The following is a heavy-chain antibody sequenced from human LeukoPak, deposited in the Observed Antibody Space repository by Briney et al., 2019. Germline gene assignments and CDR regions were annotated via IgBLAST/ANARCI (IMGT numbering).Heavy chain of an antibody. Sequence: GGSLRLSCVASGFTFSSYAMGWVRQAPGKGLEWVSSISGTGGTTYYGDSVKGRFTVSRDNSKNTLYLQMNSLRAEDTAVYYCAKAGITMVRGVISQLPHDYWGQGTLVTVSS. J-gene: IGHJ4*02. CDR1: GFTFSSYA. CDR3: AKAGITMVRGVISQLPHDY. V-gene: IGHV3-23*01. CDR2: ISGTGGTT. D-gene: IGHD3-10*01.